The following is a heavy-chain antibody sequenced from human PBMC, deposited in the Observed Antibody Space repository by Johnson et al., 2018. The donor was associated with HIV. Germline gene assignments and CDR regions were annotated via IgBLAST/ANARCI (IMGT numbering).Heavy chain of an antibody. CDR1: GFTVSSNY. V-gene: IGHV3-53*01. D-gene: IGHD6-13*01. J-gene: IGHJ3*02. Sequence: VQLVESGGGLIQPGGSLRLSCVASGFTVSSNYMSWVRQAPGKGLEWVSVFYSGGSTYYADSVKGRFTSASDNSKNTLYLQMNSLRAEDTAVYYCALKQLVTMDDAFDIWGQGTMVTVSS. CDR3: ALKQLVTMDDAFDI. CDR2: FYSGGST.